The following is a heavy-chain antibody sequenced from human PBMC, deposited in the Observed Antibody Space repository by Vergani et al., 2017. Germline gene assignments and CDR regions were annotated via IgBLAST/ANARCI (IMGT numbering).Heavy chain of an antibody. J-gene: IGHJ6*03. V-gene: IGHV1-69*01. CDR3: AAGTRTNWGAHYYYGYIDV. Sequence: QVQLVQSGAEVKKPGSSVKVSCKASGGTFSSYAISWVRQAPGQGLEWMGGIIPIFGTANDAQKFKGRVTITADESTSTAYMELSSLRSEGTAVYYCAAGTRTNWGAHYYYGYIDVWGKGTTVTVSS. D-gene: IGHD7-27*01. CDR2: IIPIFGTA. CDR1: GGTFSSYA.